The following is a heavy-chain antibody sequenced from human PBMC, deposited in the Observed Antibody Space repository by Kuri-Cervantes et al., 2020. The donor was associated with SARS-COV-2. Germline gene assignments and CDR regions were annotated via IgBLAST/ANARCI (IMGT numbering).Heavy chain of an antibody. Sequence: GGSLRLSCTASGFTFGDYAMSWVRQAPGKGLEWVGFIRSKAYGGTTEYAASVKGRFTISRDDSKSIAYLQMNSLKTEDTAVYYCARDNGPNNYSNYEDYFDYWGQGTLVTVSS. CDR2: IRSKAYGGTT. J-gene: IGHJ4*02. V-gene: IGHV3-49*04. CDR3: ARDNGPNNYSNYEDYFDY. D-gene: IGHD4-11*01. CDR1: GFTFGDYA.